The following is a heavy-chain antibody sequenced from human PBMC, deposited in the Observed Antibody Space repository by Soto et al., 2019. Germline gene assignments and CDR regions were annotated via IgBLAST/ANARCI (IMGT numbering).Heavy chain of an antibody. J-gene: IGHJ6*02. D-gene: IGHD6-6*01. Sequence: PGGSLRLSCAASGFPFSSYGMHWVRQAPGKGLEWVAVISYDGSNKYYADSVKGRFTISRDNSKNTLYLQMNSLRAEDTAVYYGVVSSSSGYYYYGMDVWGQGTTVTVSS. CDR1: GFPFSSYG. CDR3: VVSSSSGYYYYGMDV. CDR2: ISYDGSNK. V-gene: IGHV3-30*03.